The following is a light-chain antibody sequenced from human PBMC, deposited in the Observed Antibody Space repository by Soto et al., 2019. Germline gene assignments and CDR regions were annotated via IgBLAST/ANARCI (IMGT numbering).Light chain of an antibody. J-gene: IGLJ1*01. CDR3: CSYAGSYV. CDR2: DVS. V-gene: IGLV2-11*01. CDR1: SSDVGGYNY. Sequence: QSVLTQPRSVSGSPGQPVTISCTGTSSDVGGYNYVSWYQQHPGKAPKLMIYDVSKRPSGVPDRFSGSKSGNTASLTISGLQAQNVADYSCCSYAGSYVFGTGTKVTVL.